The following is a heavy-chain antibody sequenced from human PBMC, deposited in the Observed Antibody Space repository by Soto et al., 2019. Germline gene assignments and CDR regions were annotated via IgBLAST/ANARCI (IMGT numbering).Heavy chain of an antibody. CDR2: ISTGGDIQ. D-gene: IGHD6-6*01. CDR3: VRDEIPGRPDYLDH. V-gene: IGHV3-30-3*01. J-gene: IGHJ5*02. CDR1: GFTFSNKA. Sequence: QEQVVESGGDVVQPGSSLRLSCTGSGFTFSNKAMHWVRQAPGKGLVWVAVISTGGDIQFHTDSVKGRFTISRDNSKNTLYLQMDSLILEDTAVYYCVRDEIPGRPDYLDHWGQGTLVTVSS.